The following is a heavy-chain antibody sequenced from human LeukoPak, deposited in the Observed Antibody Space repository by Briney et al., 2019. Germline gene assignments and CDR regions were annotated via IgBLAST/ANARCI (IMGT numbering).Heavy chain of an antibody. J-gene: IGHJ6*02. CDR2: IWYDGSNK. CDR3: ASNWQWPPMDV. D-gene: IGHD6-19*01. CDR1: GFAFSSYA. V-gene: IGHV3-33*01. Sequence: GGSLRLSCAAPGFAFSSYAMHWVRQAPGKGLEWVALIWYDGSNKYYADSVKGRFTISRDNSKNTLYLQMNSLRVEDTAVYYCASNWQWPPMDVWGQGTTVTVSS.